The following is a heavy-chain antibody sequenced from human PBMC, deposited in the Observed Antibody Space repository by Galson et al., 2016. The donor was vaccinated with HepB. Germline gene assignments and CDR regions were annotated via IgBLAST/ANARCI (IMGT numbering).Heavy chain of an antibody. CDR2: INPSGGSA. D-gene: IGHD3-22*01. V-gene: IGHV1-46*01. CDR3: ARGSYYYDSTGYHAWGVEDS. Sequence: CKASGHTFTRYYMHWVRQAPGQGLEWMGIINPSGGSASYAQKFQGRVTMTRDTSTSTVYMEMSSLRSEDTAVYYCARGSYYYDSTGYHAWGVEDSWGQGTLVTVSS. J-gene: IGHJ4*02. CDR1: GHTFTRYY.